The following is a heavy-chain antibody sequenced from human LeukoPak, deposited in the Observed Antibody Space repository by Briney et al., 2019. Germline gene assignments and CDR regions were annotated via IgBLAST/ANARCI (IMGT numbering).Heavy chain of an antibody. Sequence: SETLSLTCTVSGVSISGNYWSWIRQPPGKGLEWIGYIFYTGSTNYNPSLQSRVTILLDTSKNQFSLKLSSVSAADTAVYYCARAGYSGYDSDYWGQGTLVTVSS. CDR2: IFYTGST. J-gene: IGHJ4*02. CDR3: ARAGYSGYDSDY. CDR1: GVSISGNY. V-gene: IGHV4-59*01. D-gene: IGHD5-12*01.